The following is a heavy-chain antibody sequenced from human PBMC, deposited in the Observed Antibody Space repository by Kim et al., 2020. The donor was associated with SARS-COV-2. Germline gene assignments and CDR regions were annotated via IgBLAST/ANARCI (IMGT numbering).Heavy chain of an antibody. Sequence: KKFQGRVTMNRDTSTSTVYMELSSLRSEDTAVYYCARAPRYDILTGYLDYWGQGTLVTVSS. V-gene: IGHV1-46*01. CDR3: ARAPRYDILTGYLDY. J-gene: IGHJ4*02. D-gene: IGHD3-9*01.